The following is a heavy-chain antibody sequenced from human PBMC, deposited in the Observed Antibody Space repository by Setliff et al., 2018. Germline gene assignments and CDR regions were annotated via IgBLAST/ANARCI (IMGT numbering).Heavy chain of an antibody. J-gene: IGHJ2*01. CDR2: KSNRGDT. D-gene: IGHD3-22*01. CDR3: ARAVDSSGYFPYWYFDL. V-gene: IGHV4-59*01. Sequence: SETLSLTCSVSGGSISGYYWNWLRQTPGKGLEWIGYKSNRGDTNSNPSLRSRLTMSVDTSKSQFSLNLTSVTAADTAVYFCARAVDSSGYFPYWYFDLWGRGALVTVSS. CDR1: GGSISGYY.